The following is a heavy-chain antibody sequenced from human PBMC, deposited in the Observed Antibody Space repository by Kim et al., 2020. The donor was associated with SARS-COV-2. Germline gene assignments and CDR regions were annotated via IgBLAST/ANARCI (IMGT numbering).Heavy chain of an antibody. CDR1: GFTFSHYC. D-gene: IGHD1-26*01. Sequence: GALRLSCFASGFTFSHYCMSWVRQAPGKGLEWVASINQDEGDKYYVDSVRGRFTVSRDNAKNSLYLEMRSLRVEDTARYYCARDMGGYYGFYYFGLDVWGQGTTVAVSS. V-gene: IGHV3-7*03. CDR3: ARDMGGYYGFYYFGLDV. CDR2: INQDEGDK. J-gene: IGHJ6*02.